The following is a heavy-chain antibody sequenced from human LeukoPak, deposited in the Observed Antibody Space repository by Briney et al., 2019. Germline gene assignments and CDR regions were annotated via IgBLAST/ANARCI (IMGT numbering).Heavy chain of an antibody. V-gene: IGHV3-33*01. CDR2: IWYDGSNK. CDR1: GFTFSSYG. Sequence: GGSLRLSCAASGFTFSSYGMHWVRQAPGKGLERVAVIWYDGSNKYYADSVKGRFTISRDNSKNTLYLQMNSLRAEDTAVYYCARDDYVWGSYRYTIANAFDIWGQETMVTVSS. J-gene: IGHJ3*02. CDR3: ARDDYVWGSYRYTIANAFDI. D-gene: IGHD3-16*02.